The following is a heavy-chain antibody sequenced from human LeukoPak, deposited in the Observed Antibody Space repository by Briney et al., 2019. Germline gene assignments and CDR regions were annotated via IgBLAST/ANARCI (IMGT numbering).Heavy chain of an antibody. CDR2: ISYDGSNK. V-gene: IGHV3-30*18. CDR3: ANDRVGDY. D-gene: IGHD2-15*01. Sequence: PGGSLRLSCAASGFTFSSYGMHWVRQAPGKGLEWVAVISYDGSNKYYADSVKGRFTISRDNSKNTLYLQMNSLRAEDTAVYYCANDRVGDYWGQGTLVTVSS. J-gene: IGHJ4*02. CDR1: GFTFSSYG.